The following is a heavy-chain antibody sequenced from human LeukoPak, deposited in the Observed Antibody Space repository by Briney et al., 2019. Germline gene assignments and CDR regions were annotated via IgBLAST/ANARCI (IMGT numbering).Heavy chain of an antibody. V-gene: IGHV3-30*03. CDR3: ASRAIAVANA. CDR1: GFTFDCCG. D-gene: IGHD6-19*01. CDR2: ISYDGSNK. Sequence: GGSLRLSCAASGFTFDCCGMHWVRQAPGKGLEWVAVISYDGSNKYYADSVKGRFTFSRDNSKNTLYLQMNSLRAEDTAVYYCASRAIAVANARGQGTLVTVSS. J-gene: IGHJ4*02.